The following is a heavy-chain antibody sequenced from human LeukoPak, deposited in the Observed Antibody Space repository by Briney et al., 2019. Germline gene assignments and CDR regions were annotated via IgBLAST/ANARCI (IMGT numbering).Heavy chain of an antibody. Sequence: GGSLRLSCAASGFTFSSYWMSWVRQAPGKGLEWVSYISSSSSTIYYADSVKGRFTISRDNAKNSLYLQMNSLRAEDTAVYYCARLEYSSSFGAFDIWGQGTMVTVSS. CDR3: ARLEYSSSFGAFDI. D-gene: IGHD6-6*01. CDR2: ISSSSSTI. J-gene: IGHJ3*02. CDR1: GFTFSSYW. V-gene: IGHV3-48*01.